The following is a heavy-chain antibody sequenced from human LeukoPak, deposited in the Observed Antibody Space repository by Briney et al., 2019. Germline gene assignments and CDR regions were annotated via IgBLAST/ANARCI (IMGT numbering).Heavy chain of an antibody. CDR3: AKAFLGYCSSTSCPNWFDP. J-gene: IGHJ5*02. D-gene: IGHD2-2*01. CDR1: GFTFDDYA. CDR2: ISWNSGSI. V-gene: IGHV3-9*01. Sequence: PGGSLRLSCAASGFTFDDYAMHWVRQAPGKGLEWVSGISWNSGSIGYADSVKGRFTISRDNSKNTLYLQMNSLRAEDTAVYYCAKAFLGYCSSTSCPNWFDPWGQGTLVTVSS.